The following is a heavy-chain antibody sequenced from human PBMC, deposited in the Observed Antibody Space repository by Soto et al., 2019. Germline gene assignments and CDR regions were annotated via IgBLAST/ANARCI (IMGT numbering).Heavy chain of an antibody. D-gene: IGHD3-3*01. CDR2: IKRDGSEK. CDR1: GFMFGSYW. CDR3: SRVRAPAYEIDY. V-gene: IGHV3-7*03. J-gene: IGHJ4*02. Sequence: GWSLSLSCTASGFMFGSYWMTCVRHVPGKGLQWVANIKRDGSEKYYVDFVKGRFTISRDNADNSVFLDMNNLRVDDTATYYCSRVRAPAYEIDYWGQGALVTVSS.